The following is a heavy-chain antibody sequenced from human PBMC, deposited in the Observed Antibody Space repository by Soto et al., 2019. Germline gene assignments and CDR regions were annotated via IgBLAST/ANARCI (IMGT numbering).Heavy chain of an antibody. Sequence: GESLKISCKGSGYSFTSYWISWVRQMPGKGLEWMGRIDPSDSYTNYSPSFQGHVTISDDKSISTAYLQWRSLKASDTAMYYCARHLGSVRDSCWYDGWFDPWGQGTLVTVSS. CDR1: GYSFTSYW. CDR3: ARHLGSVRDSCWYDGWFDP. D-gene: IGHD6-19*01. CDR2: IDPSDSYT. J-gene: IGHJ5*02. V-gene: IGHV5-10-1*01.